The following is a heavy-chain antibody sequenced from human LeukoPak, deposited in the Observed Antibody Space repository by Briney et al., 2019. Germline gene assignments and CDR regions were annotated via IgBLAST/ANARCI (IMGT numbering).Heavy chain of an antibody. CDR1: GGSISSYY. J-gene: IGHJ4*02. V-gene: IGHV4-59*01. CDR2: IYYSGST. D-gene: IGHD4-17*01. CDR3: ARDDNGDYFDY. Sequence: SETLSLTCTVSGGSISSYYWSWIRQPPGKGLEWIGYIYYSGSTNYNPSLKSRVTISVDTSKNQFSLKLSSVTAADTAVYYCARDDNGDYFDYWGQGTLVTVSS.